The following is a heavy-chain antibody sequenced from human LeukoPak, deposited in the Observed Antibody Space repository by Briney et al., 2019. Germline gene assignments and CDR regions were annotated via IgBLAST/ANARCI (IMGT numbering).Heavy chain of an antibody. Sequence: GGSLRLSCAASGFTFSSYSMNWVRQAPGKGLEWVSSIGSSSSYIYYADSVKGRFTISRDNAKNSLYLQMNSLRAEDTAVYYCARGAYDILTGYYGHWFDPWGQGTLVTVSS. CDR1: GFTFSSYS. D-gene: IGHD3-9*01. CDR2: IGSSSSYI. J-gene: IGHJ5*02. CDR3: ARGAYDILTGYYGHWFDP. V-gene: IGHV3-21*04.